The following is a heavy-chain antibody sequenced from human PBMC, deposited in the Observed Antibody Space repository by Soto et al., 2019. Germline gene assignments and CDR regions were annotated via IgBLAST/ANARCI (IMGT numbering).Heavy chain of an antibody. D-gene: IGHD2-15*01. Sequence: QVQLVESGGGVVQPGRSLGLSCAASGFTFGGDAMHWVRQAPGKGLEWVAIISYDGGNKYYADSVKGRFTISRDNSKNRLYLQLSSLRAEDTAVYYCARGLPLPDFWGQGTLVTVSS. CDR2: ISYDGGNK. V-gene: IGHV3-30*03. CDR1: GFTFGGDA. J-gene: IGHJ4*02. CDR3: ARGLPLPDF.